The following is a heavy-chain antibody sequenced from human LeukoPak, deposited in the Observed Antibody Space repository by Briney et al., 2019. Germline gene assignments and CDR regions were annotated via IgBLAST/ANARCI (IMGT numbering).Heavy chain of an antibody. CDR3: ARALGSGWSASH. V-gene: IGHV3-53*01. J-gene: IGHJ4*02. Sequence: GGSLRLSCAVSGFTVSNNYMSWVRQRPGKGLEWVSGTRGGGGTYYADSVEGRFTISRDNSKNTVYLQMHRLRVEDTAIYHCARALGSGWSASHWGQGTQVTVSS. D-gene: IGHD6-19*01. CDR1: GFTVSNNY. CDR2: TRGGGGT.